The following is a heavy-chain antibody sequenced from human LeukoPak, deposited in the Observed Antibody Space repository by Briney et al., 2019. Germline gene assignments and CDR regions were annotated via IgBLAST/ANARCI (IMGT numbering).Heavy chain of an antibody. Sequence: PGGSLRLSCAASGFTFSNYGMHWVRQAPGKGLEWVAVIWYDGSDKYHADSVKGRFTISRDNPKNTLYLQMNSLRVEDTAVYYCARPVVLGAYLRGAYYFDSWGQGTLVTVSS. J-gene: IGHJ4*02. CDR2: IWYDGSDK. CDR3: ARPVVLGAYLRGAYYFDS. CDR1: GFTFSNYG. D-gene: IGHD3-16*01. V-gene: IGHV3-33*01.